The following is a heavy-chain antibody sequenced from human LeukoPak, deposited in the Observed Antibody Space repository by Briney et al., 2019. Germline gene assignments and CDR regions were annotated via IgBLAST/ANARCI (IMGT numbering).Heavy chain of an antibody. V-gene: IGHV3-66*03. CDR1: GFTVSNS. D-gene: IGHD6-6*01. CDR2: IYSDNT. J-gene: IGHJ4*02. Sequence: GGSLRLSCTVSGFTVSNSMSWVRQAPGKGLEWVSFIYSDNTHYSDSVKGRFTISRDNSKNTLYLQMNSLRAADTAVYYCARDKGTSYLSSFDYWGQGTLVTVSS. CDR3: ARDKGTSYLSSFDY.